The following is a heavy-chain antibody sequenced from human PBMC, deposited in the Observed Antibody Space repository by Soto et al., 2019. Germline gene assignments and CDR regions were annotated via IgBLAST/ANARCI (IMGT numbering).Heavy chain of an antibody. CDR3: ARGYCSGGSCYSNYYYGLDV. Sequence: QVQLVQSGAEVKKPGASVKVSCKASGYTFTSYDINWVRQATGQGLEWMGWMNPNSGNTGYAQKFQGRVTMTRNTSISTAYMELSSLRSEDTAVYYCARGYCSGGSCYSNYYYGLDVWGQGTTVTVSS. D-gene: IGHD2-15*01. V-gene: IGHV1-8*01. CDR2: MNPNSGNT. J-gene: IGHJ6*02. CDR1: GYTFTSYD.